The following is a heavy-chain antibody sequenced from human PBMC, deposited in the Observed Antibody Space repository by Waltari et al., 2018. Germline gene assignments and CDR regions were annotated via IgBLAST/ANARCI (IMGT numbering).Heavy chain of an antibody. V-gene: IGHV3-53*01. D-gene: IGHD6-6*01. J-gene: IGHJ4*02. CDR3: ATRMVLAARN. Sequence: EVQLVESGGGLIQPGGSLVLSWEASGFPASNHYMRWVRQAPGKGLEWVSIIYSTGGTSYADSVKGRFTISRDNSKNTLYLQMNSLRVEDTAVYYCATRMVLAARNWGQGTLVTVSS. CDR2: IYSTGGT. CDR1: GFPASNHY.